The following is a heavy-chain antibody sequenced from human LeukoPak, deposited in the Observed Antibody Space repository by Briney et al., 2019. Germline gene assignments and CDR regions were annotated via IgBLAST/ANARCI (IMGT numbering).Heavy chain of an antibody. CDR2: IYDSGST. D-gene: IGHD3-10*01. CDR3: AGVDVWFGYTFDY. J-gene: IGHJ4*02. V-gene: IGHV4-30-4*01. Sequence: SETLSLTCTVSGVSISSGDYYWGWLRQPPGKGLEWIGYIYDSGSTYYNPSLKSRVNISVDTSKNQFSLKLSSVTAADTAVYYCAGVDVWFGYTFDYWGQGTLVTVSS. CDR1: GVSISSGDYY.